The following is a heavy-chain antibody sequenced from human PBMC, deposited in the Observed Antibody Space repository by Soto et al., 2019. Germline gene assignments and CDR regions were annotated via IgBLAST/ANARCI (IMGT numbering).Heavy chain of an antibody. D-gene: IGHD2-15*01. J-gene: IGHJ4*02. Sequence: ASVKVSCKASGYTFTSYGISWVRQAPGQGLEWMGWISAYNGNTNYAQKLQGRVTMTTDTSTSTAYMELGSLRSDDTAVYYCARDQTYCSGGSCSTFPFDYWGQGTLVTVSS. V-gene: IGHV1-18*01. CDR3: ARDQTYCSGGSCSTFPFDY. CDR2: ISAYNGNT. CDR1: GYTFTSYG.